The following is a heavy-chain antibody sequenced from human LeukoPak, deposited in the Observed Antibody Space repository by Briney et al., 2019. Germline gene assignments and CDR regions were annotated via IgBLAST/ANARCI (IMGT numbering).Heavy chain of an antibody. V-gene: IGHV1-46*01. CDR3: ARGRYDFWSGPTTYYFDY. J-gene: IGHJ4*02. CDR2: INPSGGST. D-gene: IGHD3-3*01. CDR1: GYTFTSYY. Sequence: GASVKVSRKASGYTFTSYYMHWVRQAPGQGLEWMGIINPSGGSTSYAQKFQGRVTMTRDTSTSTVYMELSSLRSEDTAVYYCARGRYDFWSGPTTYYFDYWGQGTLVTVSS.